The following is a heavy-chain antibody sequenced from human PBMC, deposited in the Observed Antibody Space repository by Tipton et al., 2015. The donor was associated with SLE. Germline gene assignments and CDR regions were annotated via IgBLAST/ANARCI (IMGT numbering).Heavy chain of an antibody. V-gene: IGHV4-39*01. CDR3: ARGPSSSETYYTWFDS. J-gene: IGHJ5*01. CDR2: IYYSGST. D-gene: IGHD1-26*01. CDR1: GGSISSSSYY. Sequence: TLSLTCTVSGGSISSSSYYWGWIRQPPGKEPEWIGSIYYSGSTYYTPSLKSRVTASVDTSKNQFSLRLTSVTTADTAVYYCARGPSSSETYYTWFDSWGQGTLVTVSS.